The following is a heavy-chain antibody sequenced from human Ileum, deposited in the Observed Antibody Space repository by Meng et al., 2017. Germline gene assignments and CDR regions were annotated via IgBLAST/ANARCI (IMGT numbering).Heavy chain of an antibody. Sequence: QGQLVQAGAEMKKPGSSVKVSCKASGGTFTTNTFNWVRLAPGQGLEWLGQIIPMFDTANYAQKFQGRVTLTADKSTRTAFMELSSLRSEDTAVYYCARQYCSSSSCYLINDWGHGTLVTVSS. J-gene: IGHJ4*01. CDR2: IIPMFDTA. CDR1: GGTFTTNT. D-gene: IGHD2-2*01. V-gene: IGHV1-69*06. CDR3: ARQYCSSSSCYLIND.